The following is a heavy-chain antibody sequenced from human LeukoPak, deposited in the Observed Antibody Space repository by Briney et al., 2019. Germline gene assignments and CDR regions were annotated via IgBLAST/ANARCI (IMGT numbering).Heavy chain of an antibody. D-gene: IGHD2-2*01. CDR3: ARDLGYCSSTSCLGDAFDT. V-gene: IGHV1-69*04. CDR2: IIPILGIA. Sequence: ASVKVSCKASGGTFSSYTISWVRQAPGQGLEWMGRIIPILGIANYAQKFQGRVTITADKSTSTAYMELSSLRSEDTAVYYCARDLGYCSSTSCLGDAFDTWGQGTMVTVSS. J-gene: IGHJ3*02. CDR1: GGTFSSYT.